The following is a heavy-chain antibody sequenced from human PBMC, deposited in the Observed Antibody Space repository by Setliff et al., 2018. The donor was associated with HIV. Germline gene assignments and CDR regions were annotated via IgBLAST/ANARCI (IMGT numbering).Heavy chain of an antibody. CDR1: GYNFITYW. V-gene: IGHV5-51*01. CDR2: IYPGDSDT. J-gene: IGHJ4*02. Sequence: GESLKISCQGSGYNFITYWIGWVRQMPGKGLDWMGIIYPGDSDTRYSPSFQGHVTISADKSITTAYLQWTSLKASDTAMYYCARSGGTAMAPDYWGQGTLVTVSS. D-gene: IGHD5-18*01. CDR3: ARSGGTAMAPDY.